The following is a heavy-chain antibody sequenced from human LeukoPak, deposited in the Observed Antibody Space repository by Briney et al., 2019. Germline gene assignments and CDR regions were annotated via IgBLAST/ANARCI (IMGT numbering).Heavy chain of an antibody. D-gene: IGHD6-6*01. Sequence: SETLSLTCTVSGGSISSYYWSWIRQPPRKGLEWIVYIYYSGSTNYNPSLKSRVTISVDTSKNQFSLKLSSVTAADTAVYYCARGDTSSIAARPGWFDPWGQGTLVTVSS. J-gene: IGHJ5*02. CDR3: ARGDTSSIAARPGWFDP. CDR2: IYYSGST. V-gene: IGHV4-59*01. CDR1: GGSISSYY.